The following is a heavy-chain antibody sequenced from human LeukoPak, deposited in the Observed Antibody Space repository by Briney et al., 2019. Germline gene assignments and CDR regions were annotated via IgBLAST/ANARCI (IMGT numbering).Heavy chain of an antibody. Sequence: PSETLSLTCTVSGGSIISYYWSWIRQPPGKGLEWIGYIYYSGSTNYNPSLKSRVTISEDTSKNQFSLKLSSVTAADTAVYYCARERDSSGFDAFDIWGQGTMVTVSS. J-gene: IGHJ3*02. D-gene: IGHD3-22*01. V-gene: IGHV4-59*01. CDR1: GGSIISYY. CDR3: ARERDSSGFDAFDI. CDR2: IYYSGST.